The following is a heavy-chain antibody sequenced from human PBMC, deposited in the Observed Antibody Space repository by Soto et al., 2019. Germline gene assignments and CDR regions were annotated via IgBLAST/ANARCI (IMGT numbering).Heavy chain of an antibody. CDR1: GITFSNYG. V-gene: IGHV3-33*01. CDR3: VRAVYDSSGSYYFDS. CDR2: IWYDGSNK. J-gene: IGHJ4*02. D-gene: IGHD3-22*01. Sequence: PGGSLRLSCAASGITFSNYGMHWVRQAPGKGLEWVALIWYDGSNKFYADSVKGRFTISRDNSKNTLFLQMDSLRAEDTAVYYCVRAVYDSSGSYYFDSWGQGTLVTAPQ.